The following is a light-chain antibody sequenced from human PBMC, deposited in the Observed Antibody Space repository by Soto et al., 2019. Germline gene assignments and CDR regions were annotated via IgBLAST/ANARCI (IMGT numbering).Light chain of an antibody. J-gene: IGLJ1*01. CDR2: EVR. CDR3: SSYRGSTTFV. V-gene: IGLV2-14*01. CDR1: SSDVGAYNF. Sequence: QSVLTQPACVSVSPGQSITISCTGTSSDVGAYNFVSWYQQYPGKAPKVIIFEVRKRPSGVSNRFSGSKSGDTASLTISGLQAEDEADYYCSSYRGSTTFVFGTGTKVTVL.